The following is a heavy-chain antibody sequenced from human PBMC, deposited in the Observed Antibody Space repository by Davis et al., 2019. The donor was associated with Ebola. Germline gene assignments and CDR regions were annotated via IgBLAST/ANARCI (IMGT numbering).Heavy chain of an antibody. D-gene: IGHD3-22*01. V-gene: IGHV1-24*01. J-gene: IGHJ4*02. CDR1: GYTLTELS. CDR2: FDPEDGET. CDR3: AGYYYDSSGYYYSDY. Sequence: ASVKVSCKVSGYTLTELSMHWVRQAPGKGLEWMGGFDPEDGETIYAQKFQGRVTITADKSTSTAYMELSSLRSEDTAVYYCAGYYYDSSGYYYSDYWGQGTLVTVSS.